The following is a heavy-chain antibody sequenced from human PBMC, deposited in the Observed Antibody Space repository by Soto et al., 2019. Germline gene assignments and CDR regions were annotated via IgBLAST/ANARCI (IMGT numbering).Heavy chain of an antibody. D-gene: IGHD2-15*01. J-gene: IGHJ6*04. CDR1: GFTVSSKY. V-gene: IGHV3-66*01. Sequence: GGSLRLSCAASGFTVSSKYMSWVRQAPGKGLEWVSLIQSGGPTYYADSVKGGFTISRDTSENTVHLQMDSLRAEDTAVYYCARDDVLCDGGRCYRVLLDVWGKGTTVIVSS. CDR3: ARDDVLCDGGRCYRVLLDV. CDR2: IQSGGPT.